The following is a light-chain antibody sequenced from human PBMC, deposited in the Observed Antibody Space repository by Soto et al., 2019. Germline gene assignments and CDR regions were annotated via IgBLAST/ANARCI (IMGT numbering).Light chain of an antibody. J-gene: IGKJ1*01. CDR3: QQYGSSPWT. CDR2: GAS. CDR1: QSVSSSY. Sequence: IVLTQSPGTLSLSPWERATLSCRASQSVSSSYLAWYQQKPGQAPRLLIYGASNRATGIPDRFSGSGSGTDFTLTINRLEPEDFAVYYCQQYGSSPWTFGQGTKVDIK. V-gene: IGKV3-20*01.